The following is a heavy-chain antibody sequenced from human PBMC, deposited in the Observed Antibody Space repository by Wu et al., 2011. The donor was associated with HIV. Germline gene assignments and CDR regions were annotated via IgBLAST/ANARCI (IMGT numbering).Heavy chain of an antibody. D-gene: IGHD6-19*01. Sequence: QVQLVQSGAEVKKPGASVKVSCKASGYTFTGYYMHWVRQAPGQGLEWMGWINPNSGGTNYAQKFQGRVTMTRDTSISTAYMELSRLRSDDTAVYYCARAKPLIAVAGYYNWFDPWGQGTLVTVSS. CDR1: GYTFTGYY. CDR2: INPNSGGT. J-gene: IGHJ5*02. CDR3: ARAKPLIAVAGYYNWFDP. V-gene: IGHV1-2*02.